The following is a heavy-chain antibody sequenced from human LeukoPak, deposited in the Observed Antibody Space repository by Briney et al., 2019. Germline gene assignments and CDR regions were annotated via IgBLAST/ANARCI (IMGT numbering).Heavy chain of an antibody. Sequence: PGGSMRLSCAASGFIFTDYWMHWVRQGPGKELVWVARISGDGRGTTYADSVKGRFTISRDNAKSTAFLQMKSLRAEDTAVYYCAKVRSGYCSSTSCFTEAFDYWGQGTLVTVSS. V-gene: IGHV3-74*01. J-gene: IGHJ4*02. D-gene: IGHD2-2*01. CDR3: AKVRSGYCSSTSCFTEAFDY. CDR1: GFIFTDYW. CDR2: ISGDGRGT.